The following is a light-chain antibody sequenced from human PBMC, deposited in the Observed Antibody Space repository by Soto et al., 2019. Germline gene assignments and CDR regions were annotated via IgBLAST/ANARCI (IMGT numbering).Light chain of an antibody. CDR1: QSLLYGSNPKNY. J-gene: IGKJ2*01. Sequence: DIVMTQSPDSLAVSLGERATINCKSSQSLLYGSNPKNYLAWYQQKPGQPPKVLIYWASTRESGVPDRFSGSGSGTDFTLTTSNLQAEDVAVYYCQQFYTSPPYTFGQGTKLEIK. CDR2: WAS. V-gene: IGKV4-1*01. CDR3: QQFYTSPPYT.